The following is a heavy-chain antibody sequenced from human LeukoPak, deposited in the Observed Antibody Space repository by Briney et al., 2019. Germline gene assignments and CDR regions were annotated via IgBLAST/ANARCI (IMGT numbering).Heavy chain of an antibody. Sequence: SETLSLTCAVYGGSFSGYYWSWIRQPPGKGLEWIGEINHSGSTNYNPSLKSRVTISVDTSKNQFSLKLSSVTAADTAVYYCARSGYSYGYYFDWWGQGTLVTVSS. CDR1: GGSFSGYY. J-gene: IGHJ4*02. V-gene: IGHV4-34*01. CDR2: INHSGST. D-gene: IGHD5-18*01. CDR3: ARSGYSYGYYFDW.